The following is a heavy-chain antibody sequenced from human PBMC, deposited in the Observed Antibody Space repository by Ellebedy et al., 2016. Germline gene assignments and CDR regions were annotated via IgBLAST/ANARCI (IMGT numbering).Heavy chain of an antibody. CDR1: GFTFSSYA. CDR3: AKGKNYYGVHLDDY. CDR2: ISGSGGST. D-gene: IGHD3-10*01. V-gene: IGHV3-23*01. Sequence: GESLKISXAASGFTFSSYAMSWVRQAPGKGLEWVSAISGSGGSTYYADSVKGRFTISRDNSKNTLYLQMNSLRAEDTAVYYCAKGKNYYGVHLDDYWGQGTLVTVSS. J-gene: IGHJ4*02.